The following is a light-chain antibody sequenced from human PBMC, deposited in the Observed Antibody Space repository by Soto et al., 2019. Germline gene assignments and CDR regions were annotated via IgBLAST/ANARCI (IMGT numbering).Light chain of an antibody. CDR3: QQTRSYPST. J-gene: IGKJ4*01. CDR1: QGISIY. CDR2: GAS. Sequence: IQMTQSPSSLSASVGDSVTITCRASQGISIYLAWYQQKPGRAPNLLTYGASTLQSGVPSRFSGSGSGTDFTLTINSLQAEDFATYYCQQTRSYPSTFGGGTKVDIK. V-gene: IGKV1-9*01.